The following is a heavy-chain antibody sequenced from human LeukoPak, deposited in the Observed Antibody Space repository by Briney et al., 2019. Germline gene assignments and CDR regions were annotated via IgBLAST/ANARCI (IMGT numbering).Heavy chain of an antibody. J-gene: IGHJ3*02. V-gene: IGHV4-59*01. D-gene: IGHD3-22*01. Sequence: PSETLSLTCTVSGGSISSYYWSWIRQPPGKGLEWIGYIYYSGSTNYNPSLKSRVTISVDTSKNQFSLKLSSVTAADTAVYYCARVKGAGYYDSSDTAFDIWGQGTMVTVSS. CDR2: IYYSGST. CDR3: ARVKGAGYYDSSDTAFDI. CDR1: GGSISSYY.